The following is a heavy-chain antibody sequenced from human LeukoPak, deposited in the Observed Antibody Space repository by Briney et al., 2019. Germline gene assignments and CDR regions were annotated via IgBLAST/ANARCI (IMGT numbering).Heavy chain of an antibody. V-gene: IGHV3-30*18. CDR3: AKDPTWFGEGQFDY. CDR1: GFTSSSYG. J-gene: IGHJ4*02. D-gene: IGHD3-10*01. CDR2: ISYDGSNK. Sequence: GRSLRLSCAASGFTSSSYGMHWVRQAPGKGLEWVAVISYDGSNKYYPDSVKGRFTISRDNSKNTLYLQMNSLRAEDTAVYYCAKDPTWFGEGQFDYWGQGTLVTVPS.